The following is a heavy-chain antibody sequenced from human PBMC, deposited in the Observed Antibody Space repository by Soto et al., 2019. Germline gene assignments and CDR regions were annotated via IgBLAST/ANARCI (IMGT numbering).Heavy chain of an antibody. CDR1: GFTLSSYW. V-gene: IGHV3-7*01. J-gene: IGHJ6*02. Sequence: EVQLVESGGGLVQPGWSLRLSCAASGFTLSSYWMSWVRQAPGKGLEWVANIKQDGSEEYYVDSVKGRFTISRDNAKNSLYLQMNSLRDEDTAVYYCARDDYYGSGRGFYYYYGLDVWGQGTTVTVSS. CDR3: ARDDYYGSGRGFYYYYGLDV. CDR2: IKQDGSEE. D-gene: IGHD3-10*01.